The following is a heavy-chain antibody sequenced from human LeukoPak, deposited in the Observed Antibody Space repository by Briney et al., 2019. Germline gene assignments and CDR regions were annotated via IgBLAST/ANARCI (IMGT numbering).Heavy chain of an antibody. Sequence: PGGSLRLSCAASGFTFSSYGMHWVRQAPGKGLEWVSGINWNGGSTGYVDSVKGRFTISRDNAKNSLYLQMNSLRAEDTAVYYCAKGAVLMVYAHPRDNYFDYWGQGTLVTVSS. CDR3: AKGAVLMVYAHPRDNYFDY. V-gene: IGHV3-20*04. CDR2: INWNGGST. J-gene: IGHJ4*02. CDR1: GFTFSSYG. D-gene: IGHD2-8*01.